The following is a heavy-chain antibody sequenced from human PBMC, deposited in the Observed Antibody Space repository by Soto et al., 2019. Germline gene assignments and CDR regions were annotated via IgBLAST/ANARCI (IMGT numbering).Heavy chain of an antibody. V-gene: IGHV1-69*12. CDR3: ARGHGDYGYYYYYGMDV. CDR1: GGTFSSYA. CDR2: IIPIFGTA. Sequence: QVQLVQSGAEVKKPGSSVKVSCKASGGTFSSYAISWVRQAPGQGLEWMGGIIPIFGTANYAQKFQGRVTITADESPITAYMELSSLRSEDTAVYYCARGHGDYGYYYYYGMDVWGQGTTVTVSS. J-gene: IGHJ6*02. D-gene: IGHD4-17*01.